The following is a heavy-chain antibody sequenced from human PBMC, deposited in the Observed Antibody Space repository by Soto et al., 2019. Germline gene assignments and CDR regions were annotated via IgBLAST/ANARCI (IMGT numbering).Heavy chain of an antibody. CDR2: ISAYNGNA. D-gene: IGHD1-1*01. CDR1: GYTFTSYG. CDR3: AKNGQPPYYYYGLDV. Sequence: ASVKVSCKASGYTFTSYGISWVRQAPGQGLEWMGRISAYNGNANYAQKFQGRVSMTIDTSTETAYMELRSLTSDDTALYYCAKNGQPPYYYYGLDVWGQGTKVTVSS. V-gene: IGHV1-18*01. J-gene: IGHJ6*02.